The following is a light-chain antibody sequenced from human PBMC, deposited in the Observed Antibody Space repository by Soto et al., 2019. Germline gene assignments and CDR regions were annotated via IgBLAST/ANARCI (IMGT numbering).Light chain of an antibody. CDR3: LQDYNYPVT. CDR2: AAS. J-gene: IGKJ1*01. CDR1: QGIRND. V-gene: IGKV1-6*01. Sequence: AIQMTQSPSSLSASVGDRVTITCRASQGIRNDLGWYQQKPGKAPKLLIYAASSLQSGVPSRFSGSGSGRDFTLTISSLQPEDFATYYCLQDYNYPVTFGQETKVDIK.